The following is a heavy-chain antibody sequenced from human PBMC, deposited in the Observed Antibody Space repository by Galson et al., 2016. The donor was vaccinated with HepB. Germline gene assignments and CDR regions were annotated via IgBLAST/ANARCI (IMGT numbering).Heavy chain of an antibody. V-gene: IGHV1-8*02. CDR3: ARIGYDNSGYFPDF. D-gene: IGHD3-22*01. CDR1: GYSFANYH. CDR2: MNPKSGDT. Sequence: SVKVSCKASGYSFANYHMQWVRQATGQGLEWMGWMNPKSGDTGYAQNLQGRVTMTTDTSTSTAYMQLRSLRSDDTAVYYCARIGYDNSGYFPDFWGQGTLVTVSS. J-gene: IGHJ4*02.